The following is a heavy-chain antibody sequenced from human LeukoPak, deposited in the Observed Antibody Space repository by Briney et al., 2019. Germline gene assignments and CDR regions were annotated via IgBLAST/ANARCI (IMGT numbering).Heavy chain of an antibody. CDR1: GFTFSSNW. CDR2: INSDGSST. J-gene: IGHJ4*02. Sequence: GGSLRLSCAASGFTFSSNWMHWVRQAPGKGLVWVSRINSDGSSTSYADSVKGRFTISRDNAKNTLYLQMNSLRAEDTAVYFCASPGATSKFDYWGQGTQVTVSS. CDR3: ASPGATSKFDY. V-gene: IGHV3-74*01. D-gene: IGHD1-26*01.